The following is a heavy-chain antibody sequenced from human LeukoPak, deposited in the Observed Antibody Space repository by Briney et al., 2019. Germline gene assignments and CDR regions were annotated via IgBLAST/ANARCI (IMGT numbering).Heavy chain of an antibody. V-gene: IGHV3-48*01. CDR1: GFTFSTYN. CDR3: ARVAGMATIYWYFDL. Sequence: PGGSLRLSCAASGFTFSTYNMNWVRQAPGKGLEWVSYISSSGSTIHYADSVKGRFTISRDNSKNTLYLQMNSLRAEDTAVYYCARVAGMATIYWYFDLWGRGTLVTVSS. J-gene: IGHJ2*01. CDR2: ISSSGSTI. D-gene: IGHD5-24*01.